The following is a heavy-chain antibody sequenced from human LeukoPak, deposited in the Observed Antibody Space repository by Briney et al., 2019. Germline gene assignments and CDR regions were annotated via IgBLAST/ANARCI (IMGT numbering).Heavy chain of an antibody. V-gene: IGHV3-30*18. CDR2: ISYDGSNK. J-gene: IGHJ4*02. CDR1: GFTFSSYG. CDR3: AKYRDAEGARLDY. D-gene: IGHD1-26*01. Sequence: GGSLRLSCAASGFTFSSYGMHWVRQAPGKGLEWVAVISYDGSNKYYADSVKGRFTISRDNSKNTLYLQMNSLRAEDTAVYYCAKYRDAEGARLDYWGQGTLVTVSS.